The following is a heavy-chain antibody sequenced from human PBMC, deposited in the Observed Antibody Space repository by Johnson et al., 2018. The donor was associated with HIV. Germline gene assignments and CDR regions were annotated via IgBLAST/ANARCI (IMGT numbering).Heavy chain of an antibody. CDR1: GFTFDEYA. V-gene: IGHV3-20*04. CDR2: INWNGGST. D-gene: IGHD1-26*01. Sequence: VQLVESGGVVVQPGGSLRLSCAASGFTFDEYAMHWVSQAPGKGLEWVSGINWNGGSTGYANSVKGRFTISRDNAKNSLYLHMHSLRAEDKALYYCAKGGPDAVDIWGQGTMVTVSS. CDR3: AKGGPDAVDI. J-gene: IGHJ3*02.